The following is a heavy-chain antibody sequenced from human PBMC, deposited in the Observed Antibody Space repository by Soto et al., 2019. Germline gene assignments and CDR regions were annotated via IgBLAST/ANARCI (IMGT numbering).Heavy chain of an antibody. CDR1: GFTFSNAW. CDR2: IKSKTDGGTT. CDR3: TTKKPGCSSTSCYTEYYYYYGMDV. D-gene: IGHD2-2*02. J-gene: IGHJ6*02. Sequence: PGGSLRLSCAASGFTFSNAWMSWVRQAPGKGLEWVGRIKSKTDGGTTDYAAPVKGRFTISRDDSKNTLYLQMNSLKTEDTAVYYCTTKKPGCSSTSCYTEYYYYYGMDVWGQGTTVTVS. V-gene: IGHV3-15*01.